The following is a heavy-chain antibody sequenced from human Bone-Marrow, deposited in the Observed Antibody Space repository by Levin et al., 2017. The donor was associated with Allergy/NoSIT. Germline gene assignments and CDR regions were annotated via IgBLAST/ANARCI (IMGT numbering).Heavy chain of an antibody. CDR1: GGSISSSSYY. CDR2: IYYSGST. J-gene: IGHJ3*02. Sequence: SETLSLTCTVSGGSISSSSYYWGWIRQPPGKGLEWIGSIYYSGSTYYNPSLKSRVTISVDTSKNQFSLKLSSVTAADTAVYYCARGGGSSGYYRDAFDIWGQGTMVTVSS. D-gene: IGHD3-22*01. V-gene: IGHV4-39*07. CDR3: ARGGGSSGYYRDAFDI.